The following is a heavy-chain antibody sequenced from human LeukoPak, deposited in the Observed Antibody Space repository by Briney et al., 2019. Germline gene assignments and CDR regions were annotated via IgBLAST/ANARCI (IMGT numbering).Heavy chain of an antibody. V-gene: IGHV3-53*01. CDR2: IYSGGST. CDR3: ARGKNTAMVDY. CDR1: GFTVSSNY. J-gene: IGHJ4*02. Sequence: GGSLRLSCAASGFTVSSNYMSWVRQALGKGLEWVSVIYSGGSTYYADSVKGRFTISRDDSKNTLYLQMNSLRAEDTAVYYCARGKNTAMVDYWGQGTLVTVSS. D-gene: IGHD5-18*01.